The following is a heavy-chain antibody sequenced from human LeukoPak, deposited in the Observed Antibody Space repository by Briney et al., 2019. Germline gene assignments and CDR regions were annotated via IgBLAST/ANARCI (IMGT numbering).Heavy chain of an antibody. D-gene: IGHD2-2*01. J-gene: IGHJ6*03. CDR1: GGTFSSYA. CDR2: IIPIFGTA. CDR3: ARHSLTYCSSTSCCRGGYYYYYYYMDV. Sequence: ASVKVSCKASGGTFSSYAISWVRQAPGQGLEWMGGIIPIFGTANYAQKFQGRVTITADESTSTAYMELSSLRSEDTAVYYCARHSLTYCSSTSCCRGGYYYYYYYMDVWGKGTTVTISS. V-gene: IGHV1-69*13.